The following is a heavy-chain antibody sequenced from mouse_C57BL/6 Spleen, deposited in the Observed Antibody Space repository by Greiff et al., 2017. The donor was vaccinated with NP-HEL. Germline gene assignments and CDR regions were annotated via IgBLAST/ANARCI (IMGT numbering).Heavy chain of an antibody. D-gene: IGHD2-2*01. J-gene: IGHJ2*01. CDR2: IYPGSGNT. CDR3: ASYGYALDY. V-gene: IGHV1-76*01. Sequence: VQLQQSGAELVRPGASVKLSCKASGYTFTDYYINWVKQRPGQGLEWIARIYPGSGNTYYNEKFKGKATLTAEKSSSTAYMQLSSLTSEDSAVYFCASYGYALDYWGQGTTLTVSS. CDR1: GYTFTDYY.